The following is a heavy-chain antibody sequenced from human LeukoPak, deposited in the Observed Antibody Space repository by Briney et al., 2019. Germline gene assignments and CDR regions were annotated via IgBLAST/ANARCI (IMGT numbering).Heavy chain of an antibody. J-gene: IGHJ4*02. D-gene: IGHD4-23*01. CDR3: AKGPLNYGGRLDY. CDR2: IKFGGSL. V-gene: IGHV4-34*01. Sequence: PSETLSLTCAVYGGSFRGYYCSWIRQPPGGGLEWIGEIKFGGSLNYTPSLKRRVTISVATSKNQFSLKLTSWTATATAVYYCAKGPLNYGGRLDYWGEGTLLSVSS. CDR1: GGSFRGYY.